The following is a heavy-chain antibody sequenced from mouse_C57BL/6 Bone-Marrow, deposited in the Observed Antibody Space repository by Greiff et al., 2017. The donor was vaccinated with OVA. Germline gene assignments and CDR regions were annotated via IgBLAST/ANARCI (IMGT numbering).Heavy chain of an antibody. CDR1: GYTFTEYT. CDR2: FYPGSGSI. J-gene: IGHJ2*01. CDR3: ARHPDSSGYPLYYFDY. Sequence: QVQLKQSGAELVKPGASVKLSCKASGYTFTEYTIHWVKQRSGQGLEWIGWFYPGSGSIKYNEKFKDKATLTADKSSSTVYMELSRLTSEDSAVYFCARHPDSSGYPLYYFDYWGQGTTLTVSS. V-gene: IGHV1-62-2*01. D-gene: IGHD3-2*02.